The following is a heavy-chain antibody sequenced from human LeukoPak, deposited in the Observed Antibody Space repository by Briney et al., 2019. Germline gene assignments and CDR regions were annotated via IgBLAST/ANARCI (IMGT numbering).Heavy chain of an antibody. CDR3: AKDQGAAAGTYYYGMDV. CDR2: ISYDGSNK. D-gene: IGHD6-13*01. CDR1: GFTFSSYV. J-gene: IGHJ6*02. V-gene: IGHV3-30*18. Sequence: GGSLRLSCAASGFTFSSYVMHWVRQAPGKGLEWVAVISYDGSNKYYADSVKGRFTISRDNSKNTLYLQMNSLRAEDTAVYYCAKDQGAAAGTYYYGMDVWGQGTTVTVSS.